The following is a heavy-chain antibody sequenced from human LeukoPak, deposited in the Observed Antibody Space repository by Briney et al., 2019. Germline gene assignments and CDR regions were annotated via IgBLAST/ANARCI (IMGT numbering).Heavy chain of an antibody. D-gene: IGHD3-10*01. CDR2: ISGSGGST. Sequence: GGSLRLSCAASGFTFSSYAMSWVRQAPGKGLEWVSAISGSGGSTYYADSVKGRFTISRDNSKNTLYLQMNSLRAEDTAVYYCAKALYGSGNPGGFDYWGQGTLVTVSS. V-gene: IGHV3-23*01. CDR1: GFTFSSYA. CDR3: AKALYGSGNPGGFDY. J-gene: IGHJ4*02.